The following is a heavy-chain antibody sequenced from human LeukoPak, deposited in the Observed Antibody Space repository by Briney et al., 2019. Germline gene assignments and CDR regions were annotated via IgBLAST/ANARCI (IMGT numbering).Heavy chain of an antibody. D-gene: IGHD6-19*01. Sequence: PGGSLRLSCAAPGFTFDDYGMSWVRQAPGKGLEWVSGINWNGGSTGYADSVKGRFTISRDNAKNSLYLQMNSLRAEDTALYYCARGRGIAVAGTLDYWGQGTLVTVSS. CDR3: ARGRGIAVAGTLDY. J-gene: IGHJ4*02. CDR1: GFTFDDYG. CDR2: INWNGGST. V-gene: IGHV3-20*04.